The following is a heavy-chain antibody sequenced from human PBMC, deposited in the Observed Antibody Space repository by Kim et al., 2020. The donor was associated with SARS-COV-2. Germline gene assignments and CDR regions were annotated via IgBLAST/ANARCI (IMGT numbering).Heavy chain of an antibody. V-gene: IGHV3-7*01. CDR1: GFTFSSYW. J-gene: IGHJ5*02. CDR2: IKQDGSEK. CDR3: ARDSDQDWNDVQWFDP. D-gene: IGHD1-1*01. Sequence: GGSLRLSCAASGFTFSSYWMSWVRQAPGKGLEWVANIKQDGSEKYYVDSVKGRFTISRDNAKNSLYLQMNSLRAEDTAVYYCARDSDQDWNDVQWFDPWGQGTLGTVSS.